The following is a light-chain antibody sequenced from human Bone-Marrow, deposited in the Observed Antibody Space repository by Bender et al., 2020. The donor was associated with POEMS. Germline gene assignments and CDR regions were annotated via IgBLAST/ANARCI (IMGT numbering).Light chain of an antibody. Sequence: QSALTQPASVSGPPGQSITISCTGTSADVGGYNYVSWYQQFPGKAPKLLIYEVSKRPSGVPDRFSGSKSGNTASLTVSGLQAEDEADYYCSSYAGGNNFVVFGGGAKLTVL. V-gene: IGLV2-8*01. J-gene: IGLJ2*01. CDR1: SADVGGYNY. CDR3: SSYAGGNNFVV. CDR2: EVS.